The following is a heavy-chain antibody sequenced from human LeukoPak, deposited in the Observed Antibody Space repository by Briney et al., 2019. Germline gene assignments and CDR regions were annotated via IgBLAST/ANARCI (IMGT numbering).Heavy chain of an antibody. CDR2: IHFSAGT. J-gene: IGHJ6*02. D-gene: IGHD3-22*01. Sequence: SETLSLTCTVSSDSMTSGSYYWGWIRQHPGKGLEWIGYIHFSAGTYYTPSLKSRVTISVETSKNQFSLKLSSVTAADTAVYYCARFPPYYYDSVVSGGMDVWGQGTTVTVSS. CDR1: SDSMTSGSYY. CDR3: ARFPPYYYDSVVSGGMDV. V-gene: IGHV4-31*03.